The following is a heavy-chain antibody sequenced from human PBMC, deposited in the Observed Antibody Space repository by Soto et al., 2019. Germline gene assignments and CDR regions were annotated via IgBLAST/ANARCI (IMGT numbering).Heavy chain of an antibody. CDR2: INWNGVNK. Sequence: EVQLVESGGGLEQPGRSLRLSCTVSGFIFEDFAMHWVRQAPGQGLEWVSGINWNGVNKGYAESVLGRFTISRDNAKKSLYLDMNYLRPEDTALYFCAKDVDRLGELWGYFQNWGQGTLVTVPS. V-gene: IGHV3-9*01. D-gene: IGHD3-16*01. CDR1: GFIFEDFA. J-gene: IGHJ1*01. CDR3: AKDVDRLGELWGYFQN.